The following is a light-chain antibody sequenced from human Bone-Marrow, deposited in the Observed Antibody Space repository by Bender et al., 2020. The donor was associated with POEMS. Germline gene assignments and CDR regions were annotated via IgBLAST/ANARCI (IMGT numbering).Light chain of an antibody. CDR3: CSHADSACSDTLE. CDR2: DVS. J-gene: IGLJ2*01. V-gene: IGLV2-11*01. Sequence: QSALTQPRSVSGSPGQSVTISCTGTSSDIGTYDYVSCYQQHPGKAPKVMIYDVSDRPSGVPDRFSASKSGNTASLTISGLQAEDEADYYCCSHADSACSDTLEFGGGTKVTVL. CDR1: SSDIGTYDY.